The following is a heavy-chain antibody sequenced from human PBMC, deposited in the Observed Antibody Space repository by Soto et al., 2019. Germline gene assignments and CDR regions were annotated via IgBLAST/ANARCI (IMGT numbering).Heavy chain of an antibody. CDR2: ISAYNGNT. CDR1: GYTFTSYG. D-gene: IGHD3-10*01. Sequence: VASVKVSCKASGYTFTSYGISWVRQAPGQGLEWMGWISAYNGNTNYAQKLQGRVTMTTDTSTSTAYMELRSLRSDDTAVYYCARDNEDYYGSGSYAANYYYGMDVWGQGTTVTVSS. V-gene: IGHV1-18*01. CDR3: ARDNEDYYGSGSYAANYYYGMDV. J-gene: IGHJ6*02.